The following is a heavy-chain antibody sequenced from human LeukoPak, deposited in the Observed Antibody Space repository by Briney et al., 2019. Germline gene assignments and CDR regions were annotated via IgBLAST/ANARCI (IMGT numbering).Heavy chain of an antibody. Sequence: ASVKVSCKASGYTFTSYYMHWVRQAPGQGLEWMGIINPSGGSTSYAQKFQGRVTMTRDMSTSTVYMELSSLRSEDTAVYYCATLTHYYDSSGYGFADAFDIWGQGTMVTVSS. CDR2: INPSGGST. CDR3: ATLTHYYDSSGYGFADAFDI. V-gene: IGHV1-46*01. D-gene: IGHD3-22*01. CDR1: GYTFTSYY. J-gene: IGHJ3*02.